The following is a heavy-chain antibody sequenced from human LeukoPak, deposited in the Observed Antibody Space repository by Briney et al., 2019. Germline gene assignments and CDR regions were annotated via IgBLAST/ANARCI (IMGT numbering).Heavy chain of an antibody. D-gene: IGHD6-6*01. CDR3: ASLRREQLVRTPNWFDP. Sequence: PSETLSLTCAVYGGSFSGYYWSWIRQPPGKGLEWIGEINHSGSTNYNPSLKSRVTISVDTSKNQFSLKLSSVTAADAAVYYCASLRREQLVRTPNWFDPWGQGTLVTVSS. CDR1: GGSFSGYY. J-gene: IGHJ5*02. V-gene: IGHV4-34*01. CDR2: INHSGST.